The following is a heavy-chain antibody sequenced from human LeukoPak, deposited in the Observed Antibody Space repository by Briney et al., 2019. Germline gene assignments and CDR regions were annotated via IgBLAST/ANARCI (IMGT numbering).Heavy chain of an antibody. CDR3: ACNQWILTGLEYFQH. D-gene: IGHD3-9*01. J-gene: IGHJ1*01. CDR2: IIPIFGTA. V-gene: IGHV1-69*06. CDR1: GGTFSSYA. Sequence: GASVKVSCKASGGTFSSYAISWVRQAPGQGLEWMGGIIPIFGTANYAQKFQGRVTITADKSTSTAYMEQSSLRSEDTAVYYCACNQWILTGLEYFQHWGQGTLVTVSS.